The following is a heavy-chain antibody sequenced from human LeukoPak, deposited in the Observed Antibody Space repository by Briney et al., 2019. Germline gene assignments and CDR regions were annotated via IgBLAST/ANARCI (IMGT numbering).Heavy chain of an antibody. J-gene: IGHJ4*02. Sequence: GGSLRLSCAASGGTFSSYAMSWVRQAPGKGLEWVSAISGSGGSTYYADSVKGRFTISRDNSKNTLYLQMNSLRAEDTDVYYCAKDTFIMITFGGVIVEPRDDYWGQGTLVTVSS. D-gene: IGHD3-16*02. V-gene: IGHV3-23*01. CDR1: GGTFSSYA. CDR2: ISGSGGST. CDR3: AKDTFIMITFGGVIVEPRDDY.